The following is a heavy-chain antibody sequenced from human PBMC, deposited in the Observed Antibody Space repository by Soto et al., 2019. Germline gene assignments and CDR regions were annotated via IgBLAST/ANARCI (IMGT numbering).Heavy chain of an antibody. D-gene: IGHD2-15*01. J-gene: IGHJ4*02. CDR1: GGTFSSYA. Sequence: SVKVSCKASGGTFSSYAISWVRPAPGQGLAWMGGTIPIFGTANYRQKFQGRVTITADESTNTAYMELRSLRSEDTAVYYCAGGECSGGSCYSPRPYAFDYWGQGTLVTVSS. V-gene: IGHV1-69*13. CDR2: TIPIFGTA. CDR3: AGGECSGGSCYSPRPYAFDY.